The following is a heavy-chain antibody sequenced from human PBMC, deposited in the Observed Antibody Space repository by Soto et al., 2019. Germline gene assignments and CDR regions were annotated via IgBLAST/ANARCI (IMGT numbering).Heavy chain of an antibody. Sequence: QLVESGGGLVQPGGSLRLSCAASEYTFGSYGMNWVRQAPGKGLEWVSYIDSSSSLIYYADSVKGRFTISRDNAQNSLYLHMISLRDEDTAVYYCARTGGSGTTNWFDPWGQGTLVTVSS. V-gene: IGHV3-48*02. CDR1: EYTFGSYG. CDR3: ARTGGSGTTNWFDP. D-gene: IGHD3-10*01. CDR2: IDSSSSLI. J-gene: IGHJ5*02.